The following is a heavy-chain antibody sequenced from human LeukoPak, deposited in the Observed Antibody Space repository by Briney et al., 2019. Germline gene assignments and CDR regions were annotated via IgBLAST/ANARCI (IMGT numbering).Heavy chain of an antibody. CDR2: MNPNSGNT. CDR3: ARVAGNCGGDCYRLLY. J-gene: IGHJ4*02. CDR1: GYTFTSCD. D-gene: IGHD2-21*01. Sequence: ASVNVSCKASGYTFTSCDINWVRQATGQGLEWLGWMNPNSGNTGYAQKFQGRVTMTRNTSISTAYMELSNLRSEDTAVYYCARVAGNCGGDCYRLLYWGQGTLVTVSS. V-gene: IGHV1-8*01.